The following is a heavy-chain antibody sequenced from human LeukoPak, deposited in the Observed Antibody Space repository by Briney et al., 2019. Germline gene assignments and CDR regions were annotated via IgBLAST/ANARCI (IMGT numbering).Heavy chain of an antibody. Sequence: PSETLSLTCTVSGGSISSYYWSWIRQPPGKGLEWIGYIYNSGSTNYNPSLKSRVTISIDTSKNQLSLKLSSVTAADTAVYYCARDNCSGGSCYGYHYYGMDVWGQGPTVTVSS. V-gene: IGHV4-59*01. D-gene: IGHD2-15*01. CDR2: IYNSGST. CDR3: ARDNCSGGSCYGYHYYGMDV. CDR1: GGSISSYY. J-gene: IGHJ6*02.